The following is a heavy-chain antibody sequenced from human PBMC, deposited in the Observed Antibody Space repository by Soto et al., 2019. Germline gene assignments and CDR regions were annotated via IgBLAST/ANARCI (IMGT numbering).Heavy chain of an antibody. J-gene: IGHJ6*02. D-gene: IGHD2-15*01. Sequence: SETLSLTCTVSGGSVSSGSYYWSWIRQPPGKGLEWIGYIYYSGSTNYNPSLKSRVTISVDTSKNQFSLKLSSVTAADTAVYYCARAWHCSGGSSYSASLMDVWGQGTTVTVSS. CDR3: ARAWHCSGGSSYSASLMDV. V-gene: IGHV4-61*01. CDR2: IYYSGST. CDR1: GGSVSSGSYY.